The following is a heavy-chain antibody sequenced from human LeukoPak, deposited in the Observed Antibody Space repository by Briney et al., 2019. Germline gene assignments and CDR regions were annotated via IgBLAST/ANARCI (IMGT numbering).Heavy chain of an antibody. J-gene: IGHJ4*02. V-gene: IGHV1-46*01. CDR2: INPRGGAT. D-gene: IGHD6-13*01. CDR3: ARVGQIGAVADF. Sequence: GASVKVSCKASGYTFINYYMHWVRQDSRHGLEWLGIINPRGGATDYSQKFQGRVTMTRDISTSTVYMELSGLRSDDTAVYFCARVGQIGAVADFWGQGTLITVSS. CDR1: GYTFINYY.